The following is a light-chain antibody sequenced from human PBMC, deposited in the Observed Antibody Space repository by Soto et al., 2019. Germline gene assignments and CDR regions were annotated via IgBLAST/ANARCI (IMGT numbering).Light chain of an antibody. CDR2: AAS. Sequence: DIQMTQSPSSLSAFVGDRVTITCRANQSISSYLNWYQQKPGKAPKLLIYAASTLQRGVSSRFSGSGSGTDFTLTIRSLQLDDFATYYCQQSYRTPYPFGQGTKV. CDR3: QQSYRTPYP. V-gene: IGKV1-39*01. CDR1: QSISSY. J-gene: IGKJ2*01.